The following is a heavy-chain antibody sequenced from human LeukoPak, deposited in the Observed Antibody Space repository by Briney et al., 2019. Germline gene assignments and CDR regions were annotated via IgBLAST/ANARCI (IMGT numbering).Heavy chain of an antibody. D-gene: IGHD3-16*02. V-gene: IGHV1-8*01. CDR2: MNPASGNT. Sequence: PRASVKVSCKASGYTFTSYDINWVRQATGQGLEWMGHMNPASGNTGYAQKFQGRVTMTTDTAISTAYMELSSLRSEDTAVYYCARVPREIASIWGQGTMVTVSS. CDR3: ARVPREIASI. CDR1: GYTFTSYD. J-gene: IGHJ3*02.